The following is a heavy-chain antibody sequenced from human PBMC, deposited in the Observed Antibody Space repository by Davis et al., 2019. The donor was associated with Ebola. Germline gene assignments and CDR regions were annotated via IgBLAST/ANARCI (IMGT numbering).Heavy chain of an antibody. V-gene: IGHV1-2*06. CDR2: VILKSCAT. CDR1: GYTFTDYN. J-gene: IGHJ4*02. D-gene: IGHD4-11*01. CDR3: ARGHNYAHEY. Sequence: ASVTVSRKASGYTFTDYNIHWLRHAPGQALVWLGRVILKSCATIYAQKFQGRVTMTRDTSISTVYMELSSLRYDDTADYYCARGHNYAHEYWGQGTLVTVSS.